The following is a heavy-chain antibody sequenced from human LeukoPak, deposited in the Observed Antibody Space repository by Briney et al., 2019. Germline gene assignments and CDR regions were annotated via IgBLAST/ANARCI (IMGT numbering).Heavy chain of an antibody. CDR3: AKVRSRVLRFLEWSTFDY. D-gene: IGHD3-3*01. CDR1: GFTFSSYG. J-gene: IGHJ4*02. Sequence: GGSLRLSCAASGFTFSSYGMHWVRQAPGKGLEWVAVISYDGSNKYYADSVKGRFTISRDNSKNTLYLQMNSLRAEDTAVYYCAKVRSRVLRFLEWSTFDYWGQGTLVTVSS. V-gene: IGHV3-30*18. CDR2: ISYDGSNK.